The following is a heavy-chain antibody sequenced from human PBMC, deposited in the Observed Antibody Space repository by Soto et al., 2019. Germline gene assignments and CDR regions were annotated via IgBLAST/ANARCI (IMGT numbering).Heavy chain of an antibody. CDR3: ARDDDYGDNGLDY. D-gene: IGHD4-17*01. Sequence: ESGGGVVQPGRSLRLACAASGFSFSSYGMHWVRQAPGKGLEWVAVILDDGSDKDYTDAVKGRFTISRDNAKNTLYLALNSLLAENTAVYYCARDDDYGDNGLDYWGPGNLVSVSS. V-gene: IGHV3-33*01. CDR2: ILDDGSDK. CDR1: GFSFSSYG. J-gene: IGHJ4*02.